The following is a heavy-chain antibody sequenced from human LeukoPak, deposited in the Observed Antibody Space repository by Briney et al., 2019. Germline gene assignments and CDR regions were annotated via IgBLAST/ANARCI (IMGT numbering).Heavy chain of an antibody. Sequence: GGSLRLSCGASGFTFSIYSMTWVRQAPGKGLEWVANIKQDGSDKYYVDSVKGRFTISRDNAENSLYLQMHSLRAEDTAVYYCARDPYYRFQVGHFDYWGQGTLVTVSS. CDR1: GFTFSIYS. CDR2: IKQDGSDK. J-gene: IGHJ4*02. V-gene: IGHV3-7*01. CDR3: ARDPYYRFQVGHFDY. D-gene: IGHD3-10*01.